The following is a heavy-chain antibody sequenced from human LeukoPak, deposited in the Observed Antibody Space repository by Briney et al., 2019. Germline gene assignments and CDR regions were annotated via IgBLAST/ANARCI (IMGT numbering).Heavy chain of an antibody. Sequence: ASVKVSCKTSGYTFTNHGISWVRQAPRQGLEWMGCISVYSGGTNYAQKLQGRVTMTTGTSTSTAYMELRSLTSDDTAVYYCARLSMGSRWYVDYWGQGTLVTVSS. D-gene: IGHD6-13*01. J-gene: IGHJ4*02. CDR2: ISVYSGGT. V-gene: IGHV1-18*01. CDR1: GYTFTNHG. CDR3: ARLSMGSRWYVDY.